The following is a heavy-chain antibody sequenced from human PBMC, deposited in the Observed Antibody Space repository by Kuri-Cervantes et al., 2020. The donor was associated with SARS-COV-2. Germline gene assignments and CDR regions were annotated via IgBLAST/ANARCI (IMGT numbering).Heavy chain of an antibody. V-gene: IGHV3-48*01. CDR1: GFTFSSYS. CDR3: ARAGVWFGELSVFYMDV. Sequence: GGSLRLSCAASGFTFSSYSMNWVRQAPGKGLEWVSYISSSSSTIYYADSVKGRFTISRDNAKNSLYLQMNSLRAEDTAVYYCARAGVWFGELSVFYMDVWGKGTTVTVSS. CDR2: ISSSSSTI. J-gene: IGHJ6*03. D-gene: IGHD3-10*01.